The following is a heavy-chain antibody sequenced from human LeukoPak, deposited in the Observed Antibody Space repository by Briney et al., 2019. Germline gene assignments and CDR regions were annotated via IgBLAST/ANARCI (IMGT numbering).Heavy chain of an antibody. J-gene: IGHJ3*02. Sequence: SETLSLTCTVSGGSISSSSYYWGWIRQPPGKGLEWIGSIYYSGSTYYNPSLKSRVTISVDTSKNQFSLKLSSVTAADTAVYYCARTNTLDAFDIWGQGTMVTVSS. CDR3: ARTNTLDAFDI. CDR2: IYYSGST. V-gene: IGHV4-39*07. D-gene: IGHD1/OR15-1a*01. CDR1: GGSISSSSYY.